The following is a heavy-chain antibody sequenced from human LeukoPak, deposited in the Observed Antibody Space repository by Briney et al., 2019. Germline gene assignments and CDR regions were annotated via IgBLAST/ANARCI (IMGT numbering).Heavy chain of an antibody. V-gene: IGHV4-39*07. J-gene: IGHJ4*02. CDR3: ARDGFVVPAAVDY. CDR2: IYYSGST. CDR1: GGSLSSSSYY. D-gene: IGHD2-2*01. Sequence: SETLSLTCTVSGGSLSSSSYYWGWIRQPPGKGLEWIGSIYYSGSTYYNPSLKSRVTISVDTSKNQFSLKLSSVTAADTAVYYCARDGFVVPAAVDYWGQGTLVTVSS.